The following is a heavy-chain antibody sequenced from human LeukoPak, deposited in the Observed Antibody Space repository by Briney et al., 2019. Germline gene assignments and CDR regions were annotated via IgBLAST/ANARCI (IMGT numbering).Heavy chain of an antibody. D-gene: IGHD2-2*01. Sequence: ASVRVSCKASGYTFTSYDINWVRQATGQGREWMGWMNPNSGNTGYAQKFQGRVTMTRNTSISTAYMELSSLRSDDTAVYYCARDSIIVVVPAAMGIDYWGQGTLVTVSS. J-gene: IGHJ4*02. V-gene: IGHV1-8*01. CDR2: MNPNSGNT. CDR1: GYTFTSYD. CDR3: ARDSIIVVVPAAMGIDY.